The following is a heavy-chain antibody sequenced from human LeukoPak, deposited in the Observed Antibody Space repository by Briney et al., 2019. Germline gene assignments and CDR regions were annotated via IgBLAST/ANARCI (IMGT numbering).Heavy chain of an antibody. CDR3: ARDQGGDPRGHAFDI. Sequence: SETLSLTCTVSGGSISSSSYYWGWIRQPPGKGLEWIGSIYYSGSTYYNPSLKSRVTISVDTSKNQFSLKLSSVTAADTAVYYCARDQGGDPRGHAFDIWGQGTMVTVSS. D-gene: IGHD2-21*02. CDR2: IYYSGST. V-gene: IGHV4-39*07. J-gene: IGHJ3*02. CDR1: GGSISSSSYY.